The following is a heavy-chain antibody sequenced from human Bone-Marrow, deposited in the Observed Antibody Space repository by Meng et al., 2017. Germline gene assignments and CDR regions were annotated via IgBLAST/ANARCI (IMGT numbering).Heavy chain of an antibody. CDR3: ARGPTTMAHDFDY. CDR2: INQSGST. D-gene: IGHD4-11*01. V-gene: IGHV4-34*01. J-gene: IGHJ4*02. Sequence: GLSNPVATLSLSLLGHGGSLSDYYWSWIRQPPGKGLEWIWEINQSGSTNYNPSLEGRATISVDTSQNNLSLRLSSVTAADSAVYYCARGPTTMAHDFDYWGQGTLVTVSS. CDR1: GGSLSDYY.